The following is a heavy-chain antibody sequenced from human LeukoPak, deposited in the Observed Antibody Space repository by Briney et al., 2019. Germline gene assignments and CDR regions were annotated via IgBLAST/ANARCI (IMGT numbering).Heavy chain of an antibody. D-gene: IGHD2-15*01. CDR2: ISSGGGTT. Sequence: GTLSLTCTVSGGSISNFHRWNCVRQSPGKGLEWVSVISSGGGTTYYAASVKGRFTISRDNYKNTLYLQMNSMRAEDTGVYYCAKDREIVVVVAALDYWGQGTLVTVSS. V-gene: IGHV3-23*01. CDR3: AKDREIVVVVAALDY. J-gene: IGHJ4*02. CDR1: GGSISNFH.